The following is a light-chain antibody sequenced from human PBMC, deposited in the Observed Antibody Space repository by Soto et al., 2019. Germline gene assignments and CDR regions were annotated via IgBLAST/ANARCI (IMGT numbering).Light chain of an antibody. CDR1: QSVSSSY. CDR3: QQYGSSLEGT. V-gene: IGKV3-20*01. J-gene: IGKJ1*01. CDR2: GAS. Sequence: EIVLTQSPGTLSLSPGERATLSCRASQSVSSSYLAWYQQKPGQAPRLLIYGASSRATGIPDRFSGSGSGTDFTLTISRLEPEDFAVYYCQQYGSSLEGTFGQGTKVEI.